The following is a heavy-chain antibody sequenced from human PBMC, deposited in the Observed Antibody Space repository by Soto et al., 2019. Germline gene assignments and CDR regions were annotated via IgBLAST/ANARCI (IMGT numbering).Heavy chain of an antibody. D-gene: IGHD3-3*01. CDR2: IYYSGST. J-gene: IGHJ5*02. CDR3: ARGLYYDFWSGYHQGPNWFDP. V-gene: IGHV4-30-4*01. CDR1: GGSIISGGDC. Sequence: SETQCLSYSVSGGSIISGGDCWSWIRQPPGKGLEWIGYIYYSGSTYYNPSLKSRVTISVDTSKNQFSLKLSSVTAADTAVYYCARGLYYDFWSGYHQGPNWFDPWGQGTLVTLSS.